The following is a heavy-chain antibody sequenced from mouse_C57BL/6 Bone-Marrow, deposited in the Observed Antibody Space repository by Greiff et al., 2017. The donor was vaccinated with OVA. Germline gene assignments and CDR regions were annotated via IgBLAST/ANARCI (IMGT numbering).Heavy chain of an antibody. V-gene: IGHV2-4*01. J-gene: IGHJ3*01. CDR2: IWSGGST. Sequence: QVHVKQSGPGLVQPSQSLSITCTVSGFSLTSYGVHWVRQPPGKGLEWLGVIWSGGSTDYNAAFISRLSISKDNSKSQVFFKMNSLQADDTAIYYCAKINYAWFAYWGQGTLVTVSA. D-gene: IGHD1-1*01. CDR3: AKINYAWFAY. CDR1: GFSLTSYG.